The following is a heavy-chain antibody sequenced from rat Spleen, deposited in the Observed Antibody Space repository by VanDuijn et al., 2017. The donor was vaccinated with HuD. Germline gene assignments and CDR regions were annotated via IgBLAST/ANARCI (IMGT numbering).Heavy chain of an antibody. D-gene: IGHD5-1*01. CDR2: ISYDGSST. J-gene: IGHJ2*01. Sequence: EVKLVESGGGLVQPGRSLKLSCAASGFTFSNYGMAWVRQAPTKGLEWVATISYDGSSTYYRDSGKGRFTILRDNAKSILYLKMDSLRSEDTATYYCARTGSYFDYWGQGVMVTGSS. V-gene: IGHV5-29*01. CDR3: ARTGSYFDY. CDR1: GFTFSNYG.